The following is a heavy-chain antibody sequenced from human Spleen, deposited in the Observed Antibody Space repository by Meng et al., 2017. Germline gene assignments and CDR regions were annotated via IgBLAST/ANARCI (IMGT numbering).Heavy chain of an antibody. Sequence: GESLKISCAASGFTFNNAWMSWVRQAPGKGLEWLGHITSRPDGETTEYAAPVKGRFTISRDDSKNTVFLQMNSLKTEDTAVYYCTGHTDYWGQGAPVTVSS. V-gene: IGHV3-15*01. J-gene: IGHJ4*02. CDR1: GFTFNNAW. CDR3: TGHTDY. CDR2: ITSRPDGETT.